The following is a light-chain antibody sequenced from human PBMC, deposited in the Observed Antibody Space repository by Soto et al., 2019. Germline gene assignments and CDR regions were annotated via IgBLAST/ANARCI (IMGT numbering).Light chain of an antibody. CDR2: GAS. J-gene: IGKJ2*01. V-gene: IGKV3-20*01. CDR1: QGVSTRY. Sequence: ESMLTQSPGTLSLSPGERATLSCRASQGVSTRYLAWYQQKPGQAPRLLIYGASIRATGIPDRFSGSGSRTDFTLTISRLEPEDFAVYYCHQFGSSPPAFTFGQGTKLEI. CDR3: HQFGSSPPAFT.